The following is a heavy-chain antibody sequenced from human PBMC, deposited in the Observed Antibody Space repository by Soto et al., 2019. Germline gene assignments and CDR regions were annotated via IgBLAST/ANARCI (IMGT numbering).Heavy chain of an antibody. J-gene: IGHJ3*02. CDR2: ISYDGSNK. D-gene: IGHD3-10*02. CDR1: GFTFSSYG. Sequence: PGGTLRLYCAASGFTFSSYGMHWVRQAPGKGLEWVAVISYDGSNKYYADSVKGRFTISRDNSKNTLYLQMNSLRAEDTAVYYCASLYYYVSPHHAFDIWGQGTMVTVSS. CDR3: ASLYYYVSPHHAFDI. V-gene: IGHV3-30*03.